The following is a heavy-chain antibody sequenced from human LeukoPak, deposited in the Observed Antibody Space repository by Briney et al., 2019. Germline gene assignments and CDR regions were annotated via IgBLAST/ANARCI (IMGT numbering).Heavy chain of an antibody. Sequence: PSETLSLTCTVSGGSISSSSYYWGWIRQPPGKGLEWIGSIYYSRSTYYNPSLKSRVTISVDTSKNQFSLKLSSVTAADTAVYYCARHDKYYYGMDVWGQGTTVTVSS. J-gene: IGHJ6*02. CDR1: GGSISSSSYY. CDR2: IYYSRST. D-gene: IGHD3-22*01. CDR3: ARHDKYYYGMDV. V-gene: IGHV4-39*01.